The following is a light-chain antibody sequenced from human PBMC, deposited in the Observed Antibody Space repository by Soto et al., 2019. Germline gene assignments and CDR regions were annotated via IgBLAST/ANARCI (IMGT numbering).Light chain of an antibody. V-gene: IGKV3-20*01. CDR2: GAS. Sequence: EIVLTQSPDTLSLSPGERATLSCRSSQTVIHNHLAWRQQKPGQTPRLLVYGASSRATGIPDRFSGSGSGTDFTLTISRLEPEDFAVYYCQQYGSSPGTFGQGTKVDI. J-gene: IGKJ1*01. CDR3: QQYGSSPGT. CDR1: QTVIHNH.